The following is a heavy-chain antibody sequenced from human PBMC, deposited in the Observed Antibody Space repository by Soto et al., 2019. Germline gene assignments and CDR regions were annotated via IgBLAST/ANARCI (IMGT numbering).Heavy chain of an antibody. CDR1: GGSISSGGYY. V-gene: IGHV4-31*03. Sequence: QVQLQESGPGLVKPSQTLSLTCTVSGGSISSGGYYWSWIRQYPGKGLEWIGYIYYSGSTYYNPSLKSRVTISVDTSKNQFSLKLSSVTAADTAVYYCASGWTFGWDGSGSYPYYMDVWGKGTTVTVSS. D-gene: IGHD3-10*01. J-gene: IGHJ6*03. CDR3: ASGWTFGWDGSGSYPYYMDV. CDR2: IYYSGST.